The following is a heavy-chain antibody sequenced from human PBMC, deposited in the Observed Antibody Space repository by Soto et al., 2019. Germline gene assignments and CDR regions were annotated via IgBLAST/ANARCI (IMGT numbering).Heavy chain of an antibody. V-gene: IGHV3-7*03. D-gene: IGHD1-26*01. CDR2: IKKDGNEK. J-gene: IGHJ6*02. CDR3: VRGRGLDGSPYYYYYYGMDV. Sequence: PGGSLSLPCEASGVTFSEYGMTWVRQAPGKGLEWVANIKKDGNEKYYVDSVKGRFTISRDNAKSCLYLQMNSLTAVDTAVYYCVRGRGLDGSPYYYYYYGMDVWGRGTTVTVSS. CDR1: GVTFSEYG.